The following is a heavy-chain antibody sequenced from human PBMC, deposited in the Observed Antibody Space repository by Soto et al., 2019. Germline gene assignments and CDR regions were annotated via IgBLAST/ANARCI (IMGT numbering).Heavy chain of an antibody. J-gene: IGHJ3*02. Sequence: EAQLVQSGPEVKKPGDSLKISCEDSGHSFSSYWIAWVRQMPGKGLEWLGIIYPGDSRTTYSPSFQGQVIISADKSISTAYLQWTSLKASDTAMYYCTRDLDYGGDSDTVDIWGQGTMVIVSS. V-gene: IGHV5-51*03. CDR1: GHSFSSYW. CDR3: TRDLDYGGDSDTVDI. D-gene: IGHD4-17*01. CDR2: IYPGDSRT.